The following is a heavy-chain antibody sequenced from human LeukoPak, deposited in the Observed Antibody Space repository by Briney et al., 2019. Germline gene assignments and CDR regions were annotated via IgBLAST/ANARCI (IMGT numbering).Heavy chain of an antibody. J-gene: IGHJ6*02. CDR3: ARGDYDILTGRPPAYYYYGMDV. CDR1: GFTFSSYW. Sequence: GGSLRLSCAASGFTFSSYWMHWVRQAPGKGLVWVSRINSDGSSTSYADSVKGRFTISRYNAKNTLYLQMNSLRAEDTAVYYCARGDYDILTGRPPAYYYYGMDVWGQGTTVTVSS. V-gene: IGHV3-74*01. CDR2: INSDGSST. D-gene: IGHD3-9*01.